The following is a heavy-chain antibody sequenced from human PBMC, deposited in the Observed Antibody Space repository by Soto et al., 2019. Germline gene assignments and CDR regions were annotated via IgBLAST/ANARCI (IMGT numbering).Heavy chain of an antibody. CDR3: ARQFTMIVVVIRSPRGAFDI. Sequence: GGSLRLSCAASGFTFSSYSMNWVSQAPGKGLEWVSYISSSSSTIYYADSVKGRFTISRDNAKNSLYLQMNSLRDEDTAVYYCARQFTMIVVVIRSPRGAFDIWGQGTMGTVSS. CDR2: ISSSSSTI. D-gene: IGHD3-22*01. CDR1: GFTFSSYS. J-gene: IGHJ3*02. V-gene: IGHV3-48*02.